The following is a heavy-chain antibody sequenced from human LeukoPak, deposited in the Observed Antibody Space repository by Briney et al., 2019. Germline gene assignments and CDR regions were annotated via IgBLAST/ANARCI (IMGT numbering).Heavy chain of an antibody. CDR2: INPNSGGT. CDR3: ASLAVTTDAFDI. CDR1: GYTFTGYY. V-gene: IGHV1-2*02. D-gene: IGHD4-17*01. J-gene: IGHJ3*02. Sequence: RASVKVSCKASGYTFTGYYMHWVRQAPGQGLEWMGWINPNSGGTNYAQKFQGRVTMTRDTSISTAYMELSRLRSDDTAVYYCASLAVTTDAFDIWDRGTMVTVSS.